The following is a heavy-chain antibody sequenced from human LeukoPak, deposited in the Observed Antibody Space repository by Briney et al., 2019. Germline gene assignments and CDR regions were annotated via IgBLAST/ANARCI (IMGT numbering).Heavy chain of an antibody. D-gene: IGHD3-3*02. V-gene: IGHV3-74*01. CDR3: AREGANAFQDY. CDR2: INSDGTDT. CDR1: GFTFSSYW. Sequence: GGSLRLSCAASGFTFSSYWMHWVRQVPGKGLVWVSRINSDGTDTSYADSVKGRLTISRDNAKNTLYLQMNSLRAEDTAVYYCAREGANAFQDYWGQGTLVTVSS. J-gene: IGHJ4*02.